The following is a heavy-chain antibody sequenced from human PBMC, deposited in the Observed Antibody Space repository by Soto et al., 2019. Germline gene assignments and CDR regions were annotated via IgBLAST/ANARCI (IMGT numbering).Heavy chain of an antibody. CDR2: IYRGDST. CDR3: GRYYDYSGGTSGGMDV. CDR1: GFTVSNNY. Sequence: PGGSLRLSCAASGFTVSNNYMSWVRQGPGKGLEWVSTIYRGDSTYYADSVKGRFTISRDNSKNTLYLLMNSLRTEDTAVYYCGRYYDYSGGTSGGMDVWGQGTTVTVSS. V-gene: IGHV3-53*01. J-gene: IGHJ6*02. D-gene: IGHD3-22*01.